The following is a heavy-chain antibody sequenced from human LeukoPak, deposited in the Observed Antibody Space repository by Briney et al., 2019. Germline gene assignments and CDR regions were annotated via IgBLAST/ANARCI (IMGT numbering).Heavy chain of an antibody. D-gene: IGHD5-18*01. J-gene: IGHJ6*02. V-gene: IGHV3-49*04. Sequence: GGSLRLSCTASGFTFGDHAMSWVRQASGKGLEWLGFIRSKAYGGTTEYAASAKGRFTISRDDSKSIAYLQMNSLTTEDTAVYCSRGPTQQWLYSGTDVWGQGTTVIVSS. CDR2: IRSKAYGGTT. CDR3: RGPTQQWLYSGTDV. CDR1: GFTFGDHA.